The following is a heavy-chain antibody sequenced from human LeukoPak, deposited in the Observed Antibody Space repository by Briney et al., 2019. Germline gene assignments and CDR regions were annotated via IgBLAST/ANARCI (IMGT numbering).Heavy chain of an antibody. J-gene: IGHJ4*02. Sequence: PSETPSLTCTVSGGSISRYYWNWIRQSAGKGLEWIGRIDPSGSTNYNPSLKSRVTMSVDTSTNQFSLNLISVTAADTAVYYCAVYGSDGRDEFWGQGTLVTVSS. V-gene: IGHV4-4*07. CDR2: IDPSGST. CDR1: GGSISRYY. D-gene: IGHD1-14*01. CDR3: AVYGSDGRDEF.